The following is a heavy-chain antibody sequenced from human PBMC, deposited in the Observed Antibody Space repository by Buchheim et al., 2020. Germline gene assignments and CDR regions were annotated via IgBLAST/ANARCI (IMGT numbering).Heavy chain of an antibody. CDR1: GGSISSGGYY. CDR2: IYYSGST. D-gene: IGHD6-13*01. CDR3: ARVISSSSWFNYYYYGMDV. Sequence: QVQLQESGPGLVKPSQTLSLTCTVSGGSISSGGYYWSWIRQHPGKGLEWIGYIYYSGSTHYNPSLQSRVTILVDTSKNQFSLKLSSVTAADTAVYYCARVISSSSWFNYYYYGMDVWGQGTT. J-gene: IGHJ6*02. V-gene: IGHV4-31*03.